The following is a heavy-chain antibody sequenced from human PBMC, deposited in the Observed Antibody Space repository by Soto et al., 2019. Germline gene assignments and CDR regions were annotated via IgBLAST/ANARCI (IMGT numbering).Heavy chain of an antibody. V-gene: IGHV3-48*01. CDR3: ARDLAGGTPDY. CDR1: GFTFSSYS. D-gene: IGHD1-1*01. Sequence: GGSLRLSCAASGFTFSSYSMNWVRQAPGKGLEWVSYISRSSSTIYYADSVKGRFTISRDNVENSLYLQMNSLRAEDTAVYYCARDLAGGTPDYWGQGTRVTVLS. J-gene: IGHJ4*02. CDR2: ISRSSSTI.